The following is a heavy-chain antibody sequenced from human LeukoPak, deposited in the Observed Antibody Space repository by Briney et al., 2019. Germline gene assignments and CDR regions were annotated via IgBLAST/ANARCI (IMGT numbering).Heavy chain of an antibody. D-gene: IGHD6-19*01. CDR2: MSYDGSNQ. CDR1: GFTFSSYA. Sequence: GRSLRLSCAASGFTFSSYAMHWVRQAPGKGLEWVAAMSYDGSNQQYGDSVKGRFTISRDNSKNILYLEMNSLRAEDTAVYYCARDDGSSGWSVKWFDPWGQGTLVTVSS. CDR3: ARDDGSSGWSVKWFDP. J-gene: IGHJ5*02. V-gene: IGHV3-30*04.